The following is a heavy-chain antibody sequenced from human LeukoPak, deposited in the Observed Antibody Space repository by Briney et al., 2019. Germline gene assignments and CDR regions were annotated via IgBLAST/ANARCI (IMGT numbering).Heavy chain of an antibody. CDR1: GYTFTNYH. CDR3: TRALRHTSSAGSCDP. CDR2: VDPNNGAT. Sequence: ASVTVSFKTSGYTFTNYHMHWVRQAPGQGLEWMGWVDPNNGATNYARNFQGWVTMTRDTSVSKVYMELSRLTSDDTAVYYGTRALRHTSSAGSCDPWGQGSLVTVSS. D-gene: IGHD3-10*01. J-gene: IGHJ5*02. V-gene: IGHV1-2*04.